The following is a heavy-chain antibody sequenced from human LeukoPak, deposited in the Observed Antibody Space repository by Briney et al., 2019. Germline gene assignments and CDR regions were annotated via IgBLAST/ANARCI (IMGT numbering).Heavy chain of an antibody. CDR2: INAGNGNT. V-gene: IGHV1-3*01. CDR3: ARVISDCTDFNCFKGYFDY. CDR1: GYTFTNYA. D-gene: IGHD2-8*01. J-gene: IGHJ4*01. Sequence: ASVKVSCKASGYTFTNYAIHWARQAPGQSLEWLGWINAGNGNTKYSQKFQARVTFTRDTSANTAYVELSSLRSEDTTIYFCARVISDCTDFNCFKGYFDYWGQGTPVTVSS.